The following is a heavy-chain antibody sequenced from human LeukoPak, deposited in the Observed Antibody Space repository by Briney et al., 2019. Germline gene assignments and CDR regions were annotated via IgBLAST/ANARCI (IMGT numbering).Heavy chain of an antibody. J-gene: IGHJ5*02. V-gene: IGHV1-24*01. CDR1: GYTLTELS. CDR3: ARDPAIIVVPAAPRGWLDP. CDR2: FDPEDGET. Sequence: ASVKVSCKVSGYTLTELSMHWVRQAPGKGLEWMGGFDPEDGETIYAQKFQGRVTMTEDTSTDTAYMELSSLRSEDTAVYYCARDPAIIVVPAAPRGWLDPWGQGTLVTVSS. D-gene: IGHD2-2*01.